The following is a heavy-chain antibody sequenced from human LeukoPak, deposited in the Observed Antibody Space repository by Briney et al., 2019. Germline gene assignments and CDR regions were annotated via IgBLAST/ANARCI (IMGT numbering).Heavy chain of an antibody. D-gene: IGHD5-18*01. Sequence: SETLSLTCTVSGDSISTSNSYWGWIRQPPWKGLEWIGSIYYSGSTYYNPSLKSRVTISVDTSKNQFSLKLSSVTAADTAVYYCARGVQLWLDVGMDYWGQGTLVTVSS. V-gene: IGHV4-39*07. J-gene: IGHJ4*02. CDR1: GDSISTSNSY. CDR3: ARGVQLWLDVGMDY. CDR2: IYYSGST.